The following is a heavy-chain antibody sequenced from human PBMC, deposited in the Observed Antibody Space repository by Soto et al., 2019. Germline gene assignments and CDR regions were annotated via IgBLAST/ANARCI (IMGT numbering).Heavy chain of an antibody. D-gene: IGHD6-19*01. CDR2: ISGSGGST. CDR1: GFTFSSYA. V-gene: IGHV3-23*01. J-gene: IGHJ1*01. Sequence: SAGSLRLSCAASGFTFSSYAMSWVRQAPGKGLEWVSAISGSGGSTYYADSVKGRFTISRDNSKNTLYLQMNSLRAEDTAVYYCAKDVSSGWYWGYFQHWGQGTLVTVSS. CDR3: AKDVSSGWYWGYFQH.